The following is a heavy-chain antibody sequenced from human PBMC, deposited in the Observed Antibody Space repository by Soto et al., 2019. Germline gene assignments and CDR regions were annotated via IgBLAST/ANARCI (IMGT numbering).Heavy chain of an antibody. CDR3: ARCYGSGTWSDY. J-gene: IGHJ4*02. D-gene: IGHD3-10*01. CDR1: GSSVSSISYY. Sequence: SDTLSLTCTISGSSVSSISYYWVSIRQPPGKGLEWIGSIYYSGSTYSNPSLKRRVTISADTSKNQFSLKLSSVTAADTAVYYCARCYGSGTWSDYWGQGTLVTVS. CDR2: IYYSGST. V-gene: IGHV4-39*01.